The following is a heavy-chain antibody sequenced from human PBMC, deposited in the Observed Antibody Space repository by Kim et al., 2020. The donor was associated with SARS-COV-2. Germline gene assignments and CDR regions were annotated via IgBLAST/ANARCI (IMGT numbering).Heavy chain of an antibody. V-gene: IGHV3-30*18. D-gene: IGHD3-10*01. J-gene: IGHJ4*02. CDR3: AKSIWFGELHTHWLDY. CDR2: ISYDGSNK. Sequence: GGSLRLSCAASGFTFSSYGMHWVRQAPGKGLEWVAVISYDGSNKYYADSVKGRFTISRDNSKNTLYLQMNSLRAEDTAVYYCAKSIWFGELHTHWLDYWGQGTLVTVSS. CDR1: GFTFSSYG.